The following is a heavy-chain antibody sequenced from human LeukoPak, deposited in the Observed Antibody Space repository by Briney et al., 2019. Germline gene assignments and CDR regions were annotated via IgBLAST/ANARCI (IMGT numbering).Heavy chain of an antibody. Sequence: GKSLRLSCAASGFTFSNYGIHWVRQAPGKGLEWMAVISYDGSNKYYADSVKGGFTISRDNSKNTLYLQMSSLRTEATAVYYCAKDGKAAMVTGFFDYWGQGTLVTVSS. D-gene: IGHD5-18*01. CDR3: AKDGKAAMVTGFFDY. CDR2: ISYDGSNK. J-gene: IGHJ4*02. CDR1: GFTFSNYG. V-gene: IGHV3-30*18.